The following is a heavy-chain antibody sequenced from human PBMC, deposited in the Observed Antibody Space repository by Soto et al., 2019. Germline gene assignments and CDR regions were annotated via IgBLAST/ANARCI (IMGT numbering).Heavy chain of an antibody. CDR1: SGSISSSSYY. Sequence: SETLCLTCTVSSGSISSSSYYWGWIRQPPGKGLEWIGSIYYSGSTYYNPSLKSRVTISVDTSKNQFSLKLSSVTAADTAVYNCARRLYYDSSGFEGGGMDVWGQGTTVTVSS. D-gene: IGHD3-22*01. CDR3: ARRLYYDSSGFEGGGMDV. V-gene: IGHV4-39*01. CDR2: IYYSGST. J-gene: IGHJ6*02.